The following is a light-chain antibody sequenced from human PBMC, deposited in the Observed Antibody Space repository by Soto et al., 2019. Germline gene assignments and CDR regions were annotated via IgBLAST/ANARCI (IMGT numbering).Light chain of an antibody. V-gene: IGLV2-8*01. CDR1: SSDVGAYNY. Sequence: QSALTQPPSASGSPGQSVTISCTGTSSDVGAYNYVSWYQQHAGKAPKLVIYEVTKRPSGVPDRFSGSKSANTASLTVFGLQAVDEADYYCSSFASSNTWVFGGGTKLTVL. CDR2: EVT. CDR3: SSFASSNTWV. J-gene: IGLJ3*02.